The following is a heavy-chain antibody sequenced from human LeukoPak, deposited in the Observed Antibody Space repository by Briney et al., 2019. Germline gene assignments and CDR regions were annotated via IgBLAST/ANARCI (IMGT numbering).Heavy chain of an antibody. CDR3: VKDMIGLRAWFDS. J-gene: IGHJ5*01. Sequence: PGGSLRLSCAASGFTFDDYAMHWVRQVPGKGLEWVSLISANGDIRDYGDSVKGRFTISRDNSKNSLYLQMNSLRNEDTALYYCVKDMIGLRAWFDSWGQGTLVTVSS. CDR2: ISANGDIR. D-gene: IGHD3-16*01. CDR1: GFTFDDYA. V-gene: IGHV3-43*02.